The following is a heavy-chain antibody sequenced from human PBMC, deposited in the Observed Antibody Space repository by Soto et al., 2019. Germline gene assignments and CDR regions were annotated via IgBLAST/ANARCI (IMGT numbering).Heavy chain of an antibody. D-gene: IGHD3-10*01. CDR1: GFTFSSYA. CDR3: AKRHYYGSGSYDY. J-gene: IGHJ4*02. V-gene: IGHV3-23*01. CDR2: ISNSGGST. Sequence: EVQLLESGGDLVQPGGSLRLSCAASGFTFSSYAMSWVRQAPGKGLEWVSTISNSGGSTYYAASVKGRFTISRDSSKNTLYLQMNSLRAEDTAVYYCAKRHYYGSGSYDYWGQGTLVTVSS.